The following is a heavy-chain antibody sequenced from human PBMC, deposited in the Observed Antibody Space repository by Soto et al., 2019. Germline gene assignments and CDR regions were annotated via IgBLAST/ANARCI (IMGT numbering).Heavy chain of an antibody. CDR2: ISSSSSTI. CDR1: GFPFSSYS. V-gene: IGHV3-48*02. CDR3: ATQKVSFGTAMGTYYYYGMDV. Sequence: GGSLRLSCASSGFPFSSYSMNWVRQAPGKGLEWVSYISSSSSTIYYADSVKGRFTISRDNAKNSLYLQMNSLRDEDTAVYYCATQKVSFGTAMGTYYYYGMDVWGQGTTVTVSS. D-gene: IGHD5-18*01. J-gene: IGHJ6*02.